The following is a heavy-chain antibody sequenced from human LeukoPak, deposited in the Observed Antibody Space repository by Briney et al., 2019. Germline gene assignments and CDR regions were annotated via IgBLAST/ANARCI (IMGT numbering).Heavy chain of an antibody. J-gene: IGHJ5*02. CDR2: INPNSRGT. CDR3: ARDLGEEQLVFARGTYWFDP. Sequence: ASVKVSCKASGYTFTGYYMHWVRQAPGQGLEWMGWINPNSRGTNYAQKFQGRVTMTRDTSISTAYMELSRLRSDDTAVYYCARDLGEEQLVFARGTYWFDPWGQGTLVTVSS. V-gene: IGHV1-2*02. D-gene: IGHD6-6*01. CDR1: GYTFTGYY.